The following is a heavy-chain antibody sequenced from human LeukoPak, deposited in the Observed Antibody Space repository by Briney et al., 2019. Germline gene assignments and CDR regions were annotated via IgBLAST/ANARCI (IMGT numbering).Heavy chain of an antibody. D-gene: IGHD3-10*01. CDR3: ARLLAVRGYYYFDY. CDR1: GYSISSGYF. J-gene: IGHJ4*02. Sequence: SETLSLTCTVSGYSISSGYFWGWIRQPPGKGLEWIGSIYYSGSTYYNPSLKSRVTISVDTSKNQFSLKLSSVTAADTAVYYCARLLAVRGYYYFDYWGQGTLVTASS. V-gene: IGHV4-38-2*02. CDR2: IYYSGST.